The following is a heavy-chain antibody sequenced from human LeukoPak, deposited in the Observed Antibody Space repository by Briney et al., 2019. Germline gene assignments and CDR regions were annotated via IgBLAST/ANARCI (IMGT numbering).Heavy chain of an antibody. CDR2: ISSSSSTI. CDR3: ARDILTGSQSRFQH. V-gene: IGHV3-48*04. J-gene: IGHJ1*01. CDR1: GFTFSSYS. Sequence: PGGSLRLSCAASGFTFSSYSMTWVRQVPGKGLEWVSYISSSSSTIYYADSVKGRFTISRDNAKNSLYLQMNSLRAEDTAVYYCARDILTGSQSRFQHWGQGTLVTVSS. D-gene: IGHD3-9*01.